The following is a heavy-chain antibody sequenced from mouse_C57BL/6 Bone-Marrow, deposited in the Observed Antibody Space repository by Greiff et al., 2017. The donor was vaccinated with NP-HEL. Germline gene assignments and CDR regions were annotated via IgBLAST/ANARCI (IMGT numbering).Heavy chain of an antibody. Sequence: VQLQQSGPELVKPGASVKISCTASGYAFSSSWMNWVKQRPGKGLEWIGRIYPGDGDTNYNGKFKGKATLTADKSSSTAYMQLSSLTSEDSAVYFCARSPLRQLSLAYWGQGTLVTVSS. D-gene: IGHD3-2*02. CDR3: ARSPLRQLSLAY. J-gene: IGHJ3*01. CDR2: IYPGDGDT. CDR1: GYAFSSSW. V-gene: IGHV1-82*01.